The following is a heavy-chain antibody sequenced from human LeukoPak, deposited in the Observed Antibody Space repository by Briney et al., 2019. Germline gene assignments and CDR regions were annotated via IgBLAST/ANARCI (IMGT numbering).Heavy chain of an antibody. CDR3: ARTGGRITIFGVVITDYYFDY. Sequence: SETLSLTCAVYGGSFSGYYWSWIRQPPGKGLEWIGSIYYSGSTYYNPSLKSRVTISVDTSKNQFSLKLSSVTAADTAVYYCARTGGRITIFGVVITDYYFDYWGQGTLVTVSS. J-gene: IGHJ4*02. V-gene: IGHV4-34*01. CDR2: IYYSGST. D-gene: IGHD3-3*01. CDR1: GGSFSGYY.